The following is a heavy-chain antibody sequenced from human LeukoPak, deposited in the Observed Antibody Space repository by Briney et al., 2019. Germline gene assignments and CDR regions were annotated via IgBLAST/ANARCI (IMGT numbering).Heavy chain of an antibody. CDR1: GGSISSSSYY. D-gene: IGHD3-22*01. Sequence: PSETLSLTCTVSGGSISSSSYYWGRIRQPPGKGLEWIGSIYYSGSTYYNPSLKSRVTISVDTSKNQFSLKLSSVTAADTAVYYCASLYYYDSSGYYTLPNYFDYWGQGTLVTVSS. CDR2: IYYSGST. V-gene: IGHV4-39*01. CDR3: ASLYYYDSSGYYTLPNYFDY. J-gene: IGHJ4*02.